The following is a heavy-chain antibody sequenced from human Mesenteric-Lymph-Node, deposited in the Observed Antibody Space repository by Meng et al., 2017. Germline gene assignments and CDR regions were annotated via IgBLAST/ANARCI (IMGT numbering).Heavy chain of an antibody. V-gene: IGHV4-39*01. CDR2: IGHSGFT. CDR1: GGSISTSGYY. Sequence: QPRLPEAGPGPVKPPEALSLTCSVSGGSISTSGYYWGWIRQPPGKGLEWIGSIGHSGFTYYTPSLKSRVTVSIDTSRNQFSLWLTSVTAADTAVYYCVRSSGWVKTGFDPWGQGTLVTVSS. J-gene: IGHJ5*02. D-gene: IGHD6-19*01. CDR3: VRSSGWVKTGFDP.